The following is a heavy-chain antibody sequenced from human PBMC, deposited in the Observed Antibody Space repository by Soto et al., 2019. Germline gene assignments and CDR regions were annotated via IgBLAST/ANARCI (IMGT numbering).Heavy chain of an antibody. CDR3: ARVSASGWHVNGRDYFDS. D-gene: IGHD6-19*01. CDR2: ISSREVTI. V-gene: IGHV3-11*01. Sequence: QVQLVESGGGLVKPGGSLRLSCAASGFTFSYYYMAWIRQAPGKGLECLSYISSREVTIYYADSVKGRFTISRDNTKNSLYLQMSSLRDEDTGVYYCARVSASGWHVNGRDYFDSWGQGTLVTVSS. CDR1: GFTFSYYY. J-gene: IGHJ4*02.